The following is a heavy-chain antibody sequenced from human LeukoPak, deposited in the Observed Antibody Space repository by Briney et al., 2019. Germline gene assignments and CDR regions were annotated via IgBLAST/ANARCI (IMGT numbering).Heavy chain of an antibody. CDR3: ARASGYYGSGSSRSYYFDY. D-gene: IGHD3-10*01. CDR2: INHSGST. Sequence: SETLSLTCAVYGGSFSGYYWSWIRQPPGKGLEWIGEINHSGSTNYNPSLKSRVTISVDTSKNQFSLKLSSVTAADTAVYYCARASGYYGSGSSRSYYFDYWGQGTLVTVSS. CDR1: GGSFSGYY. J-gene: IGHJ4*02. V-gene: IGHV4-34*01.